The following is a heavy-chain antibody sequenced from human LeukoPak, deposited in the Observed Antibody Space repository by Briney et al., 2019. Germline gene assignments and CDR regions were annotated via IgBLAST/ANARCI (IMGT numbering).Heavy chain of an antibody. J-gene: IGHJ4*02. CDR3: ARAEAIAAAGIGGY. D-gene: IGHD6-13*01. CDR2: LYTDGYGGPTT. Sequence: GGSLRLSCAASGFSVSHYFVNWVRQAPGRGLEWVSVLYTDGYGGPTTYYGDSVQGRFTVSRDNSKNTLYLQMNSLRAEDTAVYYCARAEAIAAAGIGGYWGQGTLVTVSS. CDR1: GFSVSHYF. V-gene: IGHV3-66*01.